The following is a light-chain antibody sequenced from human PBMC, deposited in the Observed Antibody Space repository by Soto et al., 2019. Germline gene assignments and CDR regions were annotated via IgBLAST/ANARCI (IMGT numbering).Light chain of an antibody. J-gene: IGLJ3*02. CDR3: QSYDSSLSGRV. V-gene: IGLV1-40*01. CDR1: SSNIGAGFD. CDR2: ENN. Sequence: QSALTQPPSVSGAPGQRVTISCTGSSSNIGAGFDVHWYQQLPGTAPRLLIYENNNRPLGIPDRFSGSKSGTSGSLAITGLQADDEAHYYCQSYDSSLSGRVFGGGTKLTVL.